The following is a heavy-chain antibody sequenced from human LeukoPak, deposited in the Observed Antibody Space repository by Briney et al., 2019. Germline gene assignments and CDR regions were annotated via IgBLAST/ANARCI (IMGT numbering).Heavy chain of an antibody. CDR2: INTDGSST. J-gene: IGHJ3*02. CDR3: ARVIAAAENAFDI. D-gene: IGHD6-13*01. V-gene: IGHV3-74*01. CDR1: GFTFSSYW. Sequence: GGSLRLSCAASGFTFSSYWMHWVRQAPGKGLVWVSRINTDGSSTSCADSVKGRFTISRDNAKNTLYLQMNSLRAEDTAVYYCARVIAAAENAFDIWGQGTMVTVSS.